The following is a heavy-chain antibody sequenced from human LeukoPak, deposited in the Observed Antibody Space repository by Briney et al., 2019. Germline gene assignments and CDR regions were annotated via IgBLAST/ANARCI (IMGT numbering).Heavy chain of an antibody. CDR3: AVVVAAIIDY. D-gene: IGHD2-15*01. Sequence: GGSLRLSCAASGFTFSSYSMNWVRQAPGKGLELVSSISSSSSYIYYADSVKGRFTISRDNAKNSLYLQMNSLRAEDTAVYYCAVVVAAIIDYWGQGTLVTVSS. V-gene: IGHV3-21*01. CDR1: GFTFSSYS. J-gene: IGHJ4*02. CDR2: ISSSSSYI.